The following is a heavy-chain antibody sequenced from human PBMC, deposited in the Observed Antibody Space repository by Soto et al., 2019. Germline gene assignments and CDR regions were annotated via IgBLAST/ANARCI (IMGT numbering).Heavy chain of an antibody. CDR3: ARRYSSRFDY. CDR2: IYYSGST. J-gene: IGHJ4*02. V-gene: IGHV4-59*08. Sequence: SETLCLTCTVSGGSISSYYWSWIRQPPGKGLEWIGYIYYSGSTNYNPSLKSRVTISVDTSKNQFSLKLSSVTAADTAVYYCARRYSSRFDYWGQGTLVTVSS. CDR1: GGSISSYY. D-gene: IGHD6-13*01.